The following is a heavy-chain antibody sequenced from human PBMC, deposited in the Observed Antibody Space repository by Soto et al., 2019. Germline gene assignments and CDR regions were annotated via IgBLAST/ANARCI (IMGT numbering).Heavy chain of an antibody. CDR3: ARGDEWFGEPPYYYYMDV. V-gene: IGHV1-69*02. CDR1: GGTFSTYT. CDR2: IIPILGIA. J-gene: IGHJ6*03. D-gene: IGHD3-10*01. Sequence: SVKVSCKASGGTFSTYTINWVRQAPGQGLEWMGRIIPILGIANYAQKFQGRVTITADKSTSTAYMELSSLRSEDTAVYYCARGDEWFGEPPYYYYMDVWGKGTTVTVSS.